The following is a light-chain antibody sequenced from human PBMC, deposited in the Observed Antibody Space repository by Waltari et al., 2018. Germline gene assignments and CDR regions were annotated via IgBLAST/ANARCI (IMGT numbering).Light chain of an antibody. J-gene: IGKJ1*01. V-gene: IGKV1-5*03. Sequence: DIQMTQSPSTLSASVGERITITCRASQSIEGWLAWYPQKPGKAPKLLIYKTSTLESGVASRFSGSGYGTEFTLTISSLQPDDLATYYCQEYKTYRTFGQGTKVEIK. CDR1: QSIEGW. CDR2: KTS. CDR3: QEYKTYRT.